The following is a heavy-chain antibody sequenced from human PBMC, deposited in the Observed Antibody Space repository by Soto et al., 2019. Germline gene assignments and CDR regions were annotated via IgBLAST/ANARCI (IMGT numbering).Heavy chain of an antibody. CDR2: MFHSGRT. D-gene: IGHD6-19*01. Sequence: SETLSLTCSVSGGSISSSNDYWGRIRQPPGKGLEWLGSMFHSGRTYHNPSLKSRVSISVDTSRNLFSLQLSSVTAADTAVYYCARHVQWLVTFDYWGQGTPVTVSS. CDR1: GGSISSSNDY. CDR3: ARHVQWLVTFDY. V-gene: IGHV4-39*01. J-gene: IGHJ4*03.